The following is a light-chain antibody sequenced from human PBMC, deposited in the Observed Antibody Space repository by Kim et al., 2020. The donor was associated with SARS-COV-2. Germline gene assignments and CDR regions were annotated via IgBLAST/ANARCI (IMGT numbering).Light chain of an antibody. V-gene: IGLV3-19*01. CDR2: GRD. CDR1: SVTTYA. Sequence: SSELTQDPAVSVAPGQAVKITCQGDSVTTYAPSWFQQKPGRAPVLVIYGRDSRPTGIPDRFSGSASGDTASLTITGAQAEAEADYYCNSRDRRGHPVFGT. CDR3: NSRDRRGHPV. J-gene: IGLJ1*01.